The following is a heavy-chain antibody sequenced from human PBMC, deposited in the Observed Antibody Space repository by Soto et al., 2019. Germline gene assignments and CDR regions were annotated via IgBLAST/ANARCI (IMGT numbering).Heavy chain of an antibody. Sequence: SETLSLTCAVSGYSISSGYYWGWLRQPPGKGLEWIGSIYHGGSTYYNPTLNSRATLSIDMTNNHVSLILNSLTAADTAVYYWAIVEPWIPYYYDSIPYTFYNWFDPWGQGTLVTVSS. CDR2: IYHGGST. CDR1: GYSISSGYY. V-gene: IGHV4-38-2*01. J-gene: IGHJ5*01. D-gene: IGHD3-22*01. CDR3: AIVEPWIPYYYDSIPYTFYNWFDP.